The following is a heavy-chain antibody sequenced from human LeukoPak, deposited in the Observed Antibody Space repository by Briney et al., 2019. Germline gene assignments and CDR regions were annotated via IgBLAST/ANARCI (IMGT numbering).Heavy chain of an antibody. CDR3: ARDPDYCSGGSCYSRTTGSDWFDP. V-gene: IGHV3-30-3*01. Sequence: GGSLRVSCAASGFTFSSYAMHWVRQAPGNGLEWVAVISYDGSNKYYADSVKGRFTISRDNSKNTLYLQMNSLRAEDTAVYYCARDPDYCSGGSCYSRTTGSDWFDPWGQGTLVTVSS. J-gene: IGHJ5*02. D-gene: IGHD2-15*01. CDR1: GFTFSSYA. CDR2: ISYDGSNK.